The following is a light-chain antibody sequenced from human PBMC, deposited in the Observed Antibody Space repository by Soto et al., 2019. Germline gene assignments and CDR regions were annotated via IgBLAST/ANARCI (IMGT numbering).Light chain of an antibody. CDR3: QQYDDYPLT. Sequence: DIQVTQSPSTLSASVGDRVTITCRASQSISTWLAWYQQKLVKAPKLLIYEASSLESGVPSRFGGSGSGTEFTLTISSLQPDEFASYFCQQYDDYPLTFGGGTKV. CDR2: EAS. J-gene: IGKJ4*01. V-gene: IGKV1-5*03. CDR1: QSISTW.